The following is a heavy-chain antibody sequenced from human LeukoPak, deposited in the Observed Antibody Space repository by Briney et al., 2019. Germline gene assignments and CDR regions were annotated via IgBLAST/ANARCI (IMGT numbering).Heavy chain of an antibody. V-gene: IGHV3-64*01. CDR2: ISNSGGST. CDR3: ARSGHTYGLADY. CDR1: GFSFSSYA. D-gene: IGHD5-12*01. J-gene: IGHJ4*02. Sequence: GGSLRLSCAASGFSFSSYAMHWVRQAPGKGLEYVSAISNSGGSTSYANSVKGRFTISRDNSNNTLYLQMGSLRAEDMAVYYCARSGHTYGLADYWGQGTLVTVSS.